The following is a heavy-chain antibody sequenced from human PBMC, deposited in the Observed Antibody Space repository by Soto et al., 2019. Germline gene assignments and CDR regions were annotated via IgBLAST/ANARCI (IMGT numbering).Heavy chain of an antibody. V-gene: IGHV4-39*02. CDR3: AREGGRYCSGGSCQVDY. J-gene: IGHJ4*02. Sequence: SETLSLTCTVSGGSISSSSYYWGWIRQPPGKGLEWIGSIYYAGNTYYTPSLKSRVTISVDTSKNQFSLKLSSVTAADTSVYYCAREGGRYCSGGSCQVDYWGQGTLVTVS. CDR2: IYYAGNT. CDR1: GGSISSSSYY. D-gene: IGHD2-15*01.